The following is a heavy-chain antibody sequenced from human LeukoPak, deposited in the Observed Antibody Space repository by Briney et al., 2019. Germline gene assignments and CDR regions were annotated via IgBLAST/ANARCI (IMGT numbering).Heavy chain of an antibody. CDR3: ARANGFYDLAFDY. CDR2: INPNSGGT. Sequence: GASVKVSCKASGYIFTDYYIHLVRQAPGQGLEWMGWINPNSGGTIYAQKFQGRVTMSRDTSISTVYMDLSRLRSDDTAVYYCARANGFYDLAFDYWGQGTLVTVSS. CDR1: GYIFTDYY. V-gene: IGHV1-2*02. D-gene: IGHD3-22*01. J-gene: IGHJ4*02.